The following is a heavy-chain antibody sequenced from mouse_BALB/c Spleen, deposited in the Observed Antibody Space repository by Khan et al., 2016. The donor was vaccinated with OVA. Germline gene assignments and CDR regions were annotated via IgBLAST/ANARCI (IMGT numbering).Heavy chain of an antibody. D-gene: IGHD1-3*01. CDR3: ARGGYSSFAY. CDR1: GYSFTSYL. V-gene: IGHV1-5*01. CDR2: IYPGNGDT. Sequence: VQLQQSGTVLARPGASVKMSCKASGYSFTSYLIHWVKQRPGQGLEWIGDIYPGNGDTTYNQRLKEKAKLTAGTSANTAYMELSSLTNEDAAVYCCARGGYSSFAYWGQGTLVTVSA. J-gene: IGHJ3*01.